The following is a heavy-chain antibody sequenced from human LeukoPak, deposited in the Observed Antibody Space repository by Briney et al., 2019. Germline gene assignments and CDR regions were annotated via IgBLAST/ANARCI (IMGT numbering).Heavy chain of an antibody. J-gene: IGHJ4*02. CDR2: ISHSGST. CDR3: ARVRLVVVPAAIDY. D-gene: IGHD2-2*01. Sequence: SETLSLTCTVSGGSISSGGYSWSWIRQPPGKGLGWIGYISHSGSTYYNPSLRSRVTISVDRSKNQFSLKLSSVTAADTAVYCCARVRLVVVPAAIDYWGQGTLVTVSS. CDR1: GGSISSGGYS. V-gene: IGHV4-30-2*01.